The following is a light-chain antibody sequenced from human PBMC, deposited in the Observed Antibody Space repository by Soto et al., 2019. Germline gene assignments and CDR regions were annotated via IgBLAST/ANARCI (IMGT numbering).Light chain of an antibody. CDR3: RQYDNFPWT. CDR2: DAS. Sequence: DIQMTQSPSSLSASVGDRVTITCQASQDISNYLNWFQQKPGKAPKLLIYDASNLETGVPSRFSGSGSGTDFTLTISSLQPEDIATYYCRQYDNFPWTFGQGTKVDIK. J-gene: IGKJ1*01. V-gene: IGKV1-33*01. CDR1: QDISNY.